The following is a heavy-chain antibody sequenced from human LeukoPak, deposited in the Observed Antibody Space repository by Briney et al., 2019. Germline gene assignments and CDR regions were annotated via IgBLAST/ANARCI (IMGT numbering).Heavy chain of an antibody. CDR2: ISTSGGTI. CDR1: QFTFSSYY. J-gene: IGHJ4*02. V-gene: IGHV3-11*01. D-gene: IGHD3-22*01. Sequence: GGSLRLSCTASQFTFSSYYMSWVRQAPGKGLEWASYISTSGGTIYYGESVKGRFAISRDNAKNSLYLEMNSLQVEDTAVYYCARFLYYNDSSPLDYWGQGTLVTVSS. CDR3: ARFLYYNDSSPLDY.